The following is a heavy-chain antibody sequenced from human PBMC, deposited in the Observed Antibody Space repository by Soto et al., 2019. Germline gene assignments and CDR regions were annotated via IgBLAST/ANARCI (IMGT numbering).Heavy chain of an antibody. CDR3: ARHGQLAAAAAYFDY. D-gene: IGHD6-13*01. CDR1: GGSISSSSYY. Sequence: PSETLSLTCTVSGGSISSSSYYWGWIRQPPGKGLEWIGSIYYSGSTYYNPSLKSRVTISVDTSKNQFSLKLSSVTAADTAVYYCARHGQLAAAAAYFDYWGQGTLVTVSS. V-gene: IGHV4-39*01. CDR2: IYYSGST. J-gene: IGHJ4*02.